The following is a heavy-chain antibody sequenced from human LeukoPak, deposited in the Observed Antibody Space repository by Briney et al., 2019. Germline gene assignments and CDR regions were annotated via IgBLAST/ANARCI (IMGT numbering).Heavy chain of an antibody. Sequence: PSGTLSLTCAVSGGSTSSSNWWSWVRQPQGKGLEWIGEIYHSGSTNYNPSLKSRVTISVDKSKNQFSLKLSSVTAADTAVYYCARALDGGDAASYFDYWGQGTLVTVSS. J-gene: IGHJ4*02. CDR2: IYHSGST. CDR1: GGSTSSSNW. CDR3: ARALDGGDAASYFDY. V-gene: IGHV4-4*02. D-gene: IGHD3-16*01.